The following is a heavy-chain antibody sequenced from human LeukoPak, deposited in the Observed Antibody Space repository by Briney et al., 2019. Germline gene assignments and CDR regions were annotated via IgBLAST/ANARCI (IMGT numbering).Heavy chain of an antibody. Sequence: PSETLSLTCAVHGGSFSGYYWSWIRQPPGKGLEWIGEIMYDGSSNYHPSLKSRVSMSVDTSKNQFSLKMTSVTAADTAVYYCARGWARGYDFWSDNWFDPWGQGTLVTVSS. CDR3: ARGWARGYDFWSDNWFDP. CDR1: GGSFSGYY. CDR2: IMYDGSS. D-gene: IGHD3-3*01. J-gene: IGHJ5*02. V-gene: IGHV4-34*01.